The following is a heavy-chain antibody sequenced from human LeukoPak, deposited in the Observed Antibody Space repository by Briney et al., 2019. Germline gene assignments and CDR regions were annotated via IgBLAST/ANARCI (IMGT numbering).Heavy chain of an antibody. CDR3: ARDDYDGPGYYYGMDV. CDR2: ISSSSSYI. CDR1: GFTFSSYS. J-gene: IGHJ6*02. V-gene: IGHV3-21*01. Sequence: PGGSLRLSCAASGFTFSSYSMNWVRQAPGKGLEWVSSISSSSSYIYYADSMKGRFTISRDNAKNSLYLQMTSLRAEDTAVYYCARDDYDGPGYYYGMDVWGQGTTVTVSS. D-gene: IGHD4-23*01.